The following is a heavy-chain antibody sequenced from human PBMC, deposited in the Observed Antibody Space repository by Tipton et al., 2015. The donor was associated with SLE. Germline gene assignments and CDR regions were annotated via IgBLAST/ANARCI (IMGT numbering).Heavy chain of an antibody. CDR2: ISYDGSDK. J-gene: IGHJ6*02. D-gene: IGHD6-13*01. V-gene: IGHV3-30*04. Sequence: SLRLSCAASGFTFSSYAMSWVRQAPGKGLEWVAVISYDGSDKYYADSVKGRFTISRDNSKNTMYLQMNSLRAEDTAVYYCARVIAAPPYGMDVWGQGTTVTVSS. CDR3: ARVIAAPPYGMDV. CDR1: GFTFSSYA.